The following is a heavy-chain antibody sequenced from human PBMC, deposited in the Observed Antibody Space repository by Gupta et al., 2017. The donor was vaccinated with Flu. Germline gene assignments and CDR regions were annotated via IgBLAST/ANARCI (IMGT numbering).Heavy chain of an antibody. V-gene: IGHV3-30*18. CDR1: GFIFSNYA. CDR3: AKILTLTASTEGGALDF. J-gene: IGHJ3*01. Sequence: QVHLVESGGGVVQPGRSLRLSCAASGFIFSNYAMHWVRQAPGKGLEWVAVTSYDGSNKFYADSVKGRFTISRDNSKNTLYLQMNSLRPDDTAVYFCAKILTLTASTEGGALDFWGQGTMVTVSS. D-gene: IGHD2-21*02. CDR2: TSYDGSNK.